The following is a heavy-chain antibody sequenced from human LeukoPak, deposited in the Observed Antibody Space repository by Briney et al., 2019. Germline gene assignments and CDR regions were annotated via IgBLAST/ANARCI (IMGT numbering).Heavy chain of an antibody. J-gene: IGHJ4*02. Sequence: PSETLSLTCTVSGGSISSSGYYWGWIRQPPGKGLEWIGYIYYSGSTNYNPSLKSRVTISVDTSKNQFSLKLSSVTAADTAVYYCARDLKGTAGLDYWGQGTLVTVSS. CDR3: ARDLKGTAGLDY. CDR2: IYYSGST. D-gene: IGHD1-14*01. CDR1: GGSISSSGYY. V-gene: IGHV4-61*08.